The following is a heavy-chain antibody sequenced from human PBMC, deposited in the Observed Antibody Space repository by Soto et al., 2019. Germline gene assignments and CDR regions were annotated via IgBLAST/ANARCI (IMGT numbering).Heavy chain of an antibody. CDR2: VYDTGST. J-gene: IGHJ4*02. D-gene: IGHD6-6*01. V-gene: IGHV4-59*01. CDR1: GGSISGYY. CDR3: ARSIAVPSSHIDH. Sequence: TLSLTCSVSGGSISGYYWSWIRQAPGKGLEWIGYVYDTGSTSYNPSLQSRVTISVDTSKKQFSLSLRLVTAADTAVYFCARSIAVPSSHIDHWGQGTRVTVSS.